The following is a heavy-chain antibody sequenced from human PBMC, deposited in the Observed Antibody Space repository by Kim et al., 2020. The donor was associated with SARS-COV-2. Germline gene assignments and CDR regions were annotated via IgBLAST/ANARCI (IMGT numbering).Heavy chain of an antibody. J-gene: IGHJ4*02. Sequence: AQKCQGRVTMTRNTSISTAYMELSSLRSEDTAVYYCARSMYSSSWPSLGYWGQGTLVTVSS. CDR3: ARSMYSSSWPSLGY. D-gene: IGHD6-13*01. V-gene: IGHV1-8*01.